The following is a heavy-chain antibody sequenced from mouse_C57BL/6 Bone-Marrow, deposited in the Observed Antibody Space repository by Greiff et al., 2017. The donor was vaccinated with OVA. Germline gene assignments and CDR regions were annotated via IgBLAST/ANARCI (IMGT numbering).Heavy chain of an antibody. V-gene: IGHV1-75*01. CDR2: IFPGSGST. CDR1: GYTFTDYY. J-gene: IGHJ1*03. CDR3: ARSGWLLLYWYFDV. Sequence: SGPELVKPGASVKISCKASGYTFTDYYINWVKQRPGQGLEWIGWIFPGSGSTYYNEKFKGKATLTVDKSSSTAYMLLSSLTSEDSAVYFCARSGWLLLYWYFDVWGTGTTVTVSS. D-gene: IGHD2-3*01.